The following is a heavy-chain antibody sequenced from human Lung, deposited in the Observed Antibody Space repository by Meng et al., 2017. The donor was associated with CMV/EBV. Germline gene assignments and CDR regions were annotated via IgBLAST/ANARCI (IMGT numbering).Heavy chain of an antibody. CDR3: ARTGTSANYYHYYGMDV. D-gene: IGHD1/OR15-1a*01. V-gene: IGHV3-11*01. CDR1: GFTFSDYY. J-gene: IGHJ6*02. Sequence: LTXAASGFTFSDYYMSWIRQAPGKGLEWVSYISSSGSTIYYADSVKGRFTISRDNAKNSLYLQMNSLRAEDTAVYYCARTGTSANYYHYYGMDVWGQGTTVTVSS. CDR2: ISSSGSTI.